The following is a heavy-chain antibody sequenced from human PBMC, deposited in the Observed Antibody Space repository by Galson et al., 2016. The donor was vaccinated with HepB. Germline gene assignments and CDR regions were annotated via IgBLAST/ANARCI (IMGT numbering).Heavy chain of an antibody. D-gene: IGHD2-21*01. J-gene: IGHJ4*02. V-gene: IGHV3-30*18. Sequence: SLRLSCAASGFTFSTYAMHWVRQAPGKGLEWGXVISYDGSNKFYADSVDGRFTITRDTSKNTLYLQMNSLRDEDTAVYYCAKEAAPTVKSGSDVDYLGQGTLVTVSS. CDR1: GFTFSTYA. CDR3: AKEAAPTVKSGSDVDY. CDR2: ISYDGSNK.